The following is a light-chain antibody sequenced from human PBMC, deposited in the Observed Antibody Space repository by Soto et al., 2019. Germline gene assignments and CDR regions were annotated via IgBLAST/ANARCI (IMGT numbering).Light chain of an antibody. J-gene: IGLJ1*01. CDR2: NDR. CDR3: ATWDARLSLLYV. Sequence: QSVLTQPPSASGTPGQRVTISCSGSSXNIGGNTVNWYQQLPGTAPRLLIYNDRQRPSGVPDRFSASKSGTSASLAISGLQSEDEGDYYCATWDARLSLLYVFGTGTKV. CDR1: SXNIGGNT. V-gene: IGLV1-44*01.